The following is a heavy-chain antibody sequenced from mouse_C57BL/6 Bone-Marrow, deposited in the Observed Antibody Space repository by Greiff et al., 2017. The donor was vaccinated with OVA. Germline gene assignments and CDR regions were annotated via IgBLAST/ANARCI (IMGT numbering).Heavy chain of an antibody. CDR2: IHPNSGST. Sequence: QVQLQQPGAELVKPGASVKLSCKASGYTFTSYWMHWVKQRPGQGLEWIGMIHPNSGSTNYNEKFKSKATLTVDKSSSTAYMQLSSLTSEDSAVYYCARVVATNWYFDVWGTGTTVTVSA. V-gene: IGHV1-64*01. J-gene: IGHJ1*03. CDR1: GYTFTSYW. CDR3: ARVVATNWYFDV. D-gene: IGHD1-1*01.